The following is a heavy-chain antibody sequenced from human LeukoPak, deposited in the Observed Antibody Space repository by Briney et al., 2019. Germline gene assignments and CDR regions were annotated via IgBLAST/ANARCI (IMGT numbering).Heavy chain of an antibody. CDR3: ARVGYYASGPFSYFDY. D-gene: IGHD3-10*01. CDR2: ISYDGSNE. CDR1: GFTFSNYG. Sequence: AGGSLRLSCAASGFTFSNYGMHWVRQAPGKGLEWVAVISYDGSNEYYADSVKGRFTISRDNSKNTLYLQMNSLSVEDTAVYYCARVGYYASGPFSYFDYWGQGTLVTVSS. J-gene: IGHJ4*02. V-gene: IGHV3-30*19.